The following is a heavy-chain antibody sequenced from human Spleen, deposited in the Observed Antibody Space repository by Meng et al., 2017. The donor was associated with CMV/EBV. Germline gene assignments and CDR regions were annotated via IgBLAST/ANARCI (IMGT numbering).Heavy chain of an antibody. J-gene: IGHJ6*02. Sequence: GESLKISCAASGFTFSSYWMSWVRQAPGKGLEWVANIKQDRSEKYYVDSVKGRFTISRDNAKNSLYLQMNSLRAEDTAVYYCARGGTYWVSGMDVWGQGTTVTVSS. CDR2: IKQDRSEK. D-gene: IGHD2-15*01. CDR3: ARGGTYWVSGMDV. CDR1: GFTFSSYW. V-gene: IGHV3-7*01.